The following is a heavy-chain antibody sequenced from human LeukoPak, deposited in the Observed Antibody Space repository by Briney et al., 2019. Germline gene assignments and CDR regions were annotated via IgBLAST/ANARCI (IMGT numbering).Heavy chain of an antibody. J-gene: IGHJ4*02. CDR1: GGSVSSGSYY. Sequence: SETLSLTCTVSGGSVSSGSYYWSWIRQPPGKGLEWIGYIYYSGSTNYNPSLKSRVTISVDTSKNQFSLKLSSVTAADTAVYYCARLGRSGSCDYWGQGTLVTVSS. V-gene: IGHV4-61*01. CDR3: ARLGRSGSCDY. CDR2: IYYSGST. D-gene: IGHD1-26*01.